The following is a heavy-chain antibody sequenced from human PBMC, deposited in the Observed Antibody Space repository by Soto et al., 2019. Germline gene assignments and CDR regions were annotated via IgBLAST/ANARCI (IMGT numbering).Heavy chain of an antibody. CDR1: GFTFSRYW. CDR3: ASNYAYAEGYYWYGIDV. CDR2: ISSYGSDT. D-gene: IGHD3-16*01. J-gene: IGHJ6*02. Sequence: PGGSLRLSCAASGFTFSRYWMHWVRQAPAKGLVWVSRISSYGSDTHYADSVKGRFTISRDNAKNTLYLQMNSLRADDTAVYYCASNYAYAEGYYWYGIDVWGQGTTVTVSS. V-gene: IGHV3-74*01.